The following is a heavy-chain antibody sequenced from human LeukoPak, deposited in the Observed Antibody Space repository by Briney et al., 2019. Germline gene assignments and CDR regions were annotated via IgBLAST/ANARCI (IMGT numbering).Heavy chain of an antibody. CDR1: GYSISSGYY. CDR2: IYHSGST. Sequence: SETLSLTCTVSGYSISSGYYWGWIRQPPGKGLEWIGNIYHSGSTYYNPSLKSRVTISVDTSKNQFSLKLSSVTAADTAVYYCARARGFFDSSGYSDYWGQGTLVTVSS. J-gene: IGHJ4*02. CDR3: ARARGFFDSSGYSDY. D-gene: IGHD3-22*01. V-gene: IGHV4-38-2*02.